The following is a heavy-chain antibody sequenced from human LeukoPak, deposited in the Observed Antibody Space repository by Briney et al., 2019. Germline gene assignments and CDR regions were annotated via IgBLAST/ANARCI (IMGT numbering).Heavy chain of an antibody. D-gene: IGHD5-18*01. CDR2: ISAYNGNT. Sequence: ASVKVSCKASGYTFTSYGISWVRQAPGQGLEWMGWISAYNGNTNYAQKLQGRVTMTTDTSTSTAYMELRSLRSDDTAVYYCARGTGDDVDTAMVLFDYWGQGTLVTVSS. V-gene: IGHV1-18*01. CDR1: GYTFTSYG. CDR3: ARGTGDDVDTAMVLFDY. J-gene: IGHJ4*02.